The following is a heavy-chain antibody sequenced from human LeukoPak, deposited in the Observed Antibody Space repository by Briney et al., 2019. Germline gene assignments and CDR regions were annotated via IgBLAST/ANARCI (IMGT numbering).Heavy chain of an antibody. CDR3: ARIAAAGNRRLNY. CDR2: IYPYTGAT. V-gene: IGHV1-2*02. J-gene: IGHJ4*02. Sequence: ASVKVSCKASGYTFSGTGWYLYWLRQAPGQGLECMGWIYPYTGATHYAQKFQGRVAMTRDTSISAAYMELSRLRPDDTAVYYCARIAAAGNRRLNYWGQGTLVTVSS. CDR1: GYTFSGTGWY. D-gene: IGHD6-13*01.